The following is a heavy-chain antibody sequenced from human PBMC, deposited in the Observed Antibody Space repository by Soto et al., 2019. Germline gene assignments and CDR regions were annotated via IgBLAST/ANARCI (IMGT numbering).Heavy chain of an antibody. CDR1: GFTFSSYS. V-gene: IGHV3-48*01. CDR2: ISSSSSTI. D-gene: IGHD4-17*01. CDR3: SYGANYYFDY. Sequence: GGSLRLSCAASGFTFSSYSMNWVRQAPGKGLEWVSYISSSSSTIYYADSVKGRFTISRDNAKNSLYLQMNSLRAEDTAVYYCSYGANYYFDYWGQGALVTVSS. J-gene: IGHJ4*02.